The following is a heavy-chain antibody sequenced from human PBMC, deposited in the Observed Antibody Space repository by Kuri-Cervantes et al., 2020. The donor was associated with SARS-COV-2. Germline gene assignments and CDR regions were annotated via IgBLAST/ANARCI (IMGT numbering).Heavy chain of an antibody. CDR2: ICYDRSNK. V-gene: IGHV3-33*06. J-gene: IGHJ4*02. CDR1: GFTFSSYG. CDR3: AKDHGYSSSWPIDY. D-gene: IGHD6-13*01. Sequence: GGSLRLSCAASGFTFSSYGMHWVRQAPGKGLEWVAVICYDRSNKYYADSVKGRFTISRDNSKNTLYLQMNSLRAEDTAVYYCAKDHGYSSSWPIDYWGQGTLVTVSS.